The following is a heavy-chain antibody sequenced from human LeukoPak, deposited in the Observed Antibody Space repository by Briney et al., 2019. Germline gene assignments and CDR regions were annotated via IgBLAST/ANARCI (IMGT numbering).Heavy chain of an antibody. CDR3: ARGSGSDFDY. CDR2: IKQDGSEK. J-gene: IGHJ4*02. D-gene: IGHD3-3*01. V-gene: IGHV3-7*01. CDR1: GFTFSTYW. Sequence: PGGSLRLSCAASGFTFSTYWMSWVRQAPEKGLEWVANIKQDGSEKFYVDSVKGRFTISRDNARSSLYLQMNSLRAEDTAVYYCARGSGSDFDYWGQGTLVTVSS.